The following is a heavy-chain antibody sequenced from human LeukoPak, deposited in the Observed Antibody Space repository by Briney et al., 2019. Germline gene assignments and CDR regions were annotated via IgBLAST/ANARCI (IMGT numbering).Heavy chain of an antibody. V-gene: IGHV3-30-3*01. D-gene: IGHD1/OR15-1a*01. CDR1: GFTFSSYA. Sequence: GRSLRLSCAASGFTFSSYAMHWVRQAPGKGLEWVAVISYDGSNKYYADSVKGRFTISRDNSKNTLYLQMNSLRAEDTAVYYCASNNGYWGQGTLVTVSS. J-gene: IGHJ4*02. CDR2: ISYDGSNK. CDR3: ASNNGY.